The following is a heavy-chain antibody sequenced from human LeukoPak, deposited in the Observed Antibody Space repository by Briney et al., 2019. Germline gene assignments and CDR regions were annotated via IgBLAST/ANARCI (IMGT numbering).Heavy chain of an antibody. CDR1: GGTFSSYA. CDR3: ARVVGLTGYSSSWYSGYYYYMDV. J-gene: IGHJ6*03. D-gene: IGHD6-13*01. CDR2: IIPIFGTT. Sequence: VASVKVSCKASGGTFSSYAISWVRQAPGQGLEWMGGIIPIFGTTNHAQKFQDRVTITADKSTSTAYMELSSLRSEDTAVYYCARVVGLTGYSSSWYSGYYYYMDVWGKGTTVTISS. V-gene: IGHV1-69*06.